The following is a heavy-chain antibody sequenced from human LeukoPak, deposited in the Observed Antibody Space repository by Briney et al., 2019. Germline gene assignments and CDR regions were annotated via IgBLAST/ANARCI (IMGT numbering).Heavy chain of an antibody. D-gene: IGHD2-21*02. J-gene: IGHJ3*02. Sequence: PSETLSLTCTVSGGSISSYYWSWIRKPPLKGLEWIGYIYYNGSTNYNPSPTRRVTISVDTSKNHFSMKLSYVTAADTAVYYCARDRRTAYCGGDCFFDIWGQGTMVTVPS. V-gene: IGHV4-59*01. CDR3: ARDRRTAYCGGDCFFDI. CDR2: IYYNGST. CDR1: GGSISSYY.